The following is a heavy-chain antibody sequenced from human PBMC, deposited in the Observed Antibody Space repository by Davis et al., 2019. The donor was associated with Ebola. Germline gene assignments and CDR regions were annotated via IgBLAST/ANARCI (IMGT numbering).Heavy chain of an antibody. CDR2: INHSGST. CDR1: GGSFSGYY. CDR3: ARRGVVPAAVIYYYMDV. V-gene: IGHV4-34*01. D-gene: IGHD2-2*01. J-gene: IGHJ6*03. Sequence: PSETLSLTCAAYGGSFSGYYWSWIRQPPGKGLEWIGEINHSGSTNYNPSLKSRVTISVDTSKNQFSLKLSSVTAADTAVYYCARRGVVPAAVIYYYMDVWGKGTTVTVSS.